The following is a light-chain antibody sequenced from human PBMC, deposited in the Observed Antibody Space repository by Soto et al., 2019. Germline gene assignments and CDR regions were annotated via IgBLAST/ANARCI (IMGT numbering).Light chain of an antibody. V-gene: IGLV2-23*01. Sequence: QSALTQPASVSGSPGQSITISCTGTNSDVGSHNFVSWYQQYPGKAPKLLIYEASTRPSALSNHFSGSKSGNTASLTIYGLQAEDEADYYCCSLTNGATWVFGGGTKLTVL. CDR3: CSLTNGATWV. J-gene: IGLJ3*02. CDR1: NSDVGSHNF. CDR2: EAS.